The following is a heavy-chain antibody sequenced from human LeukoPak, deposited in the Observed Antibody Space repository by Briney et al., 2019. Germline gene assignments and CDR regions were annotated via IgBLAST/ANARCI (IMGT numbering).Heavy chain of an antibody. Sequence: PGGSLRLSCAASGFTVSGNYMSWVRQAPGKGLEWVSVIYSGGSTYYADSVKGRFTISRDNAKKSLYLLMNNLTAEDTAVYYCASRSYESGSYFKRDWGQGTLVTVSS. D-gene: IGHD3-10*01. V-gene: IGHV3-66*01. CDR1: GFTVSGNY. J-gene: IGHJ4*02. CDR3: ASRSYESGSYFKRD. CDR2: IYSGGST.